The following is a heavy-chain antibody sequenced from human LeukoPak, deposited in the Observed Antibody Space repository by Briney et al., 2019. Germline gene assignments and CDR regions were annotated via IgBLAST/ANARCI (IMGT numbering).Heavy chain of an antibody. J-gene: IGHJ5*02. Sequence: GGSLRLPCAASGLTFSGYWMHWVRQAPGKGLVWVSRINSDGSSTSYADSVKGRFTISRDNAKNTLYLQMNSLRAEDTAVYYCARGNGYCSSTSCPTDNWFDPWGQGTLVTVSS. CDR2: INSDGSST. CDR3: ARGNGYCSSTSCPTDNWFDP. CDR1: GLTFSGYW. V-gene: IGHV3-74*01. D-gene: IGHD2-2*01.